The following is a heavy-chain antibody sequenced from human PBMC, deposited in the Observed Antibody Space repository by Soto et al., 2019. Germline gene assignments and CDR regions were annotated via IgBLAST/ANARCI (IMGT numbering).Heavy chain of an antibody. CDR1: GGSISSGGYY. D-gene: IGHD6-13*01. Sequence: PSETLSLTCTVSGGSISSGGYYWSWIRQHPGKGLEWIGYIYYSGSTYYNPSLKSRVTISVDTSKNQFSLKLSSVTAADTAVYYCARDQSSWYNWFDPWGQGTLVTVS. CDR3: ARDQSSWYNWFDP. J-gene: IGHJ5*02. V-gene: IGHV4-31*03. CDR2: IYYSGST.